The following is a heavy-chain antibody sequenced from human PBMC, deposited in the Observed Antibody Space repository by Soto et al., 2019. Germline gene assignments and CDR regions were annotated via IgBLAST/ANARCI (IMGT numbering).Heavy chain of an antibody. CDR2: IRASGGDT. D-gene: IGHD4-17*01. V-gene: IGHV3-23*01. CDR1: GFTFSTYA. J-gene: IGHJ4*01. CDR3: TKGIYGGPDY. Sequence: PGGSLRLACAASGFTFSTYAMSWVRQDPGKGLEWVSGIRASGGDTYYADSVKGRFTISRDNSRNTMYLQMNSLRPEDTAVYYCTKGIYGGPDYWG.